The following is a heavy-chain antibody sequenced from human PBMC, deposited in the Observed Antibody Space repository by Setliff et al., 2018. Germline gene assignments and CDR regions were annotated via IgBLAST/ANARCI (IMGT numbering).Heavy chain of an antibody. Sequence: GGSLRLSCAASGFSINVYSMTWVRQAPGKGLECVSGMYGVGATFYADSVKGRFTISRDNAKNSLYLQMNSLRAEDTALYYCARVPRIIIMVGVISHYYYMDVWGKGTTVTVPS. CDR1: GFSINVYS. CDR2: MYGVGAT. CDR3: ARVPRIIIMVGVISHYYYMDV. V-gene: IGHV3-20*04. D-gene: IGHD3-3*02. J-gene: IGHJ6*03.